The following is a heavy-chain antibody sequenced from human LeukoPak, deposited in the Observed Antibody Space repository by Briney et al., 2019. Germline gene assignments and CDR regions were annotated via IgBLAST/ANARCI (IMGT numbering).Heavy chain of an antibody. CDR3: ARTFFSGSGTSFYYYMDV. V-gene: IGHV1-2*02. CDR1: GYTSSAYY. CDR2: INPNTGGT. Sequence: ASVKVSCKASGYTSSAYYINWVRQAPGQGLEWMGWINPNTGGTNYAQKFQGRVTMTRDMSISTVYMELSSLRYDDSAVFYCARTFFSGSGTSFYYYMDVWGKGTTVTISS. J-gene: IGHJ6*03. D-gene: IGHD3-10*01.